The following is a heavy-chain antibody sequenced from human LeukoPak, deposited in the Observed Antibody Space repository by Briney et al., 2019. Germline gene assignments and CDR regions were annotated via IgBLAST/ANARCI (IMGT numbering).Heavy chain of an antibody. D-gene: IGHD2-15*01. CDR2: IDPSGGST. J-gene: IGHJ4*02. CDR1: GYAFSSNY. V-gene: IGHV1-46*01. Sequence: VASVKVSCKASGYAFSSNYLHWVRQAPGQGLEWMGIIDPSGGSTSYAQKFQGRVTMTRDTSTSTVYMELSSLRFEDTAVYYCAREGVPATVSFDYRGQGTLVTVSS. CDR3: AREGVPATVSFDY.